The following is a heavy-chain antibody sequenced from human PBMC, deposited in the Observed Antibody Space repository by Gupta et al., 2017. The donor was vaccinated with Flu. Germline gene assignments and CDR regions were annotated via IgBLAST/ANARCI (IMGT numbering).Heavy chain of an antibody. D-gene: IGHD3-9*01. CDR3: ANADILNAFDV. J-gene: IGHJ3*01. CDR1: GGSISNGGYY. Sequence: QVQLQESGPGLVRPSQTLSLTCTVSGGSISNGGYYWSWIRQHPGKGLEWIGYTYYSGSTSYNPSLKSRVTISVDTSKNQFSLRLSSVTAADTAVYFCANADILNAFDVWGQGTMVTVSS. CDR2: TYYSGST. V-gene: IGHV4-31*03.